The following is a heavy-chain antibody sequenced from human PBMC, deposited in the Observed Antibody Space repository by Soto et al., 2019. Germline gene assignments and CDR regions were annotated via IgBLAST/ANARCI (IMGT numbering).Heavy chain of an antibody. Sequence: GGSLRLSCTASGFTFGDYAMSWFRQAPGKGLEWVGFIRSKAYGGTTEYAASVKGRFTISRDDSKSIAYLQMNSLKTEDTAVYYCTHTIFGVVISRNYGMDVWGQGTTVTSP. CDR2: IRSKAYGGTT. J-gene: IGHJ6*02. CDR1: GFTFGDYA. D-gene: IGHD3-3*01. CDR3: THTIFGVVISRNYGMDV. V-gene: IGHV3-49*03.